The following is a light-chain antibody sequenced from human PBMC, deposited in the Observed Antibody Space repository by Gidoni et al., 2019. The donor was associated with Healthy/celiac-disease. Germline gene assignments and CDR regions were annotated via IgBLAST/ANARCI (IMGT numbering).Light chain of an antibody. Sequence: SSDLTQPPSESVSPGQTASITCSGDKLGDKYVCWYQQKPGQSPVLLIYQNSKRPSGIPERFSGSNSGNTATLTISGTQTMDEADYYCQAWDSTVMFGGGTKLTVL. CDR3: QAWDSTVM. CDR2: QNS. V-gene: IGLV3-1*01. J-gene: IGLJ3*02. CDR1: KLGDKY.